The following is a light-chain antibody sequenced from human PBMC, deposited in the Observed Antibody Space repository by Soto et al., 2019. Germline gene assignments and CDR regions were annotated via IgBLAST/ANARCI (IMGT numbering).Light chain of an antibody. Sequence: DIQMTQSPSSLSASVGDRVTITCRASQSISNYLNWYQHKPGKAPKLLIYAASSLQSGVPSSFSGSGSVTDFTLTINSLQPEDFATYYCQQRYSTPYTFGQGTKLEIK. CDR1: QSISNY. CDR2: AAS. V-gene: IGKV1-39*01. J-gene: IGKJ2*01. CDR3: QQRYSTPYT.